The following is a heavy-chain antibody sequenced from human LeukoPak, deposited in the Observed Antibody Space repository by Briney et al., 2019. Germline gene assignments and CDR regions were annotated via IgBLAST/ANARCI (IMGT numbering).Heavy chain of an antibody. CDR1: GGSISSYY. Sequence: PSETLSLTCTVSGGSISSYYWSWIRQPPGKGLEWIGEINHSGSTNYNPSLKSRVTISVDTSKNQFSLKLSSVTAADTAVYYCARLIWSGYYLPDYWGQGTLVTVSS. D-gene: IGHD3-3*01. CDR3: ARLIWSGYYLPDY. CDR2: INHSGST. J-gene: IGHJ4*02. V-gene: IGHV4-34*01.